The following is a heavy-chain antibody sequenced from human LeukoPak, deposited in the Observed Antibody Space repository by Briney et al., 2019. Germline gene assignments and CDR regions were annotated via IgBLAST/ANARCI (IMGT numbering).Heavy chain of an antibody. J-gene: IGHJ6*03. D-gene: IGHD1-26*01. CDR3: ARDGSYYPYYYYYMDV. Sequence: ASVKVSCKGSGGTFSSYAISWVRQAPGQGLEWMGAIIPIFGTANYAQKFQGRVTITADESTSTAYMELSSLRSEDTAVYYCARDGSYYPYYYYYMDVWGKGTTVTVSS. CDR1: GGTFSSYA. V-gene: IGHV1-69*13. CDR2: IIPIFGTA.